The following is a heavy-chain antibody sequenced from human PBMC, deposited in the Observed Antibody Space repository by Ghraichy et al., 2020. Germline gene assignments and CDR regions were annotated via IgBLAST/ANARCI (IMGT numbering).Heavy chain of an antibody. CDR2: INQDGIDK. J-gene: IGHJ4*02. V-gene: IGHV3-7*03. D-gene: IGHD2-2*01. CDR3: ARDPYHGSLDY. Sequence: GESLNISCVASGFTFSTSWMSWVRQAPGKGLEWVANINQDGIDKYYVASVRGRFTISRDNAKNSLYLQMNSLRAEDTAVYYCARDPYHGSLDYWGQGTLVNVSS. CDR1: GFTFSTSW.